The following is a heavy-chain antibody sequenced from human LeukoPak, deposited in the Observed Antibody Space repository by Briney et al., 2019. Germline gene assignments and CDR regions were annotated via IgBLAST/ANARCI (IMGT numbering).Heavy chain of an antibody. V-gene: IGHV5-51*01. J-gene: IGHJ6*02. CDR1: GYSFAISW. CDR2: IYPYDSDS. CDR3: ARGSYGSESSYTYYGMDV. D-gene: IGHD3-10*01. Sequence: GEALKISCKGSGYSFAISWIGWVRQMPGKGLEWMGIIYPYDSDSRYSPSCEGQVTFSLDKSISTAYLQWSTLKPSDTPIYYCARGSYGSESSYTYYGMDVSGQGTPVTVSS.